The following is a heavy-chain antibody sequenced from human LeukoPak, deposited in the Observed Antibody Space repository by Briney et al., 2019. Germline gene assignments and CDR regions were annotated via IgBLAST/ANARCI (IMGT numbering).Heavy chain of an antibody. V-gene: IGHV1-69*13. Sequence: GASVKVSCKASGGTFSSYAISWVRQAPGQGLEWMGGIIPIFGTANYAQKFQGRVTITADESTSTAYMELSSLRSEDTAVYYCARANIYCSGGSCYVSGWFDPWGQGTLVTVSS. J-gene: IGHJ5*02. CDR1: GGTFSSYA. D-gene: IGHD2-15*01. CDR2: IIPIFGTA. CDR3: ARANIYCSGGSCYVSGWFDP.